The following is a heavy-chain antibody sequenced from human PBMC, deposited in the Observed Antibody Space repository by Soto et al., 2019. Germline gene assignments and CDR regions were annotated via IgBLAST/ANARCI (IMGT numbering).Heavy chain of an antibody. J-gene: IGHJ6*02. CDR3: ATSTDSIFGYYYGMDV. CDR1: GVSISSGGYY. D-gene: IGHD3-3*01. CDR2: IYYSGST. V-gene: IGHV4-31*03. Sequence: QVQLQESGPGLVKPSQTLSLTCTVSGVSISSGGYYWSWIRQHPGKVLEWIGYIYYSGSTYYNPSLKSRVTISVDTSKNQFSLKLSSVTAADTAVYYCATSTDSIFGYYYGMDVWGQGTTVTVSS.